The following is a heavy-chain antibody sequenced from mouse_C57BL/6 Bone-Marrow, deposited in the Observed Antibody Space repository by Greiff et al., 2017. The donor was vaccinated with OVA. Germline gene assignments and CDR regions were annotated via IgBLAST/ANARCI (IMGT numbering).Heavy chain of an antibody. CDR3: SRGAY. V-gene: IGHV2-2*01. J-gene: IGHJ3*01. Sequence: QVQLEESGPGLVQPSQSLSLSCTVSGFSLTSYGVSWVRQSPGKGLEWVGMIRSGGSPDYNAAYISRLSISKDNSKSQVFFKMNSLQADDTAIYYCSRGAYWGQGTLVTVSA. CDR2: IRSGGSP. CDR1: GFSLTSYG.